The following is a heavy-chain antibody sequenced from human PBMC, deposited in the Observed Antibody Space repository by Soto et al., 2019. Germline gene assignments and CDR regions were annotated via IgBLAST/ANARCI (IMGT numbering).Heavy chain of an antibody. CDR1: GFTFSSYA. CDR2: ISGSGGST. Sequence: GGSLRLSCAASGFTFSSYAMSWVRQAPGKGLEWVSAISGSGGSTYYADSVKGRFTISRDNSKNTLYLQMNSLRAEDTAVYYCAKDLVATGDYYYYMDVWGKGTTVTVSS. V-gene: IGHV3-23*01. J-gene: IGHJ6*03. CDR3: AKDLVATGDYYYYMDV. D-gene: IGHD5-12*01.